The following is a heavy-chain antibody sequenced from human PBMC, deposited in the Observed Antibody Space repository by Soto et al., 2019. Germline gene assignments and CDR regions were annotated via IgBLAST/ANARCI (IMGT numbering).Heavy chain of an antibody. Sequence: EVQLVESGGGLVKPGGSLRLSCVDSGFTFSSYSMNWVRQAPGKGLEWVSSIGASSSPIFSADSVKGRFTITRDNAKNSLYLQMNPRRAEDTAVYYCVRGGRGYTRDDVFDIWGQGPMVTVSS. CDR3: VRGGRGYTRDDVFDI. V-gene: IGHV3-21*06. J-gene: IGHJ3*02. CDR1: GFTFSSYS. D-gene: IGHD2-2*02. CDR2: IGASSSPI.